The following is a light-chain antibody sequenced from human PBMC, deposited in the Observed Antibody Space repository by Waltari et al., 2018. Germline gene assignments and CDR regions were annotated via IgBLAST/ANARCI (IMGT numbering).Light chain of an antibody. J-gene: IGKJ4*01. V-gene: IGKV3-15*01. Sequence: EIVMTQSPATLSVSPGERATLSCRASQSVSSNLAWYQQKPGQAPRLLIYGASTRATGIPARCSGSGSGTEFTLTISSMQSEDFAVYYCQQYNNWPPLTFGGGTKVEIK. CDR2: GAS. CDR1: QSVSSN. CDR3: QQYNNWPPLT.